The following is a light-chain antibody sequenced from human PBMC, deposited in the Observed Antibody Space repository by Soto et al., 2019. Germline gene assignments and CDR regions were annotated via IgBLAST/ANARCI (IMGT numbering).Light chain of an antibody. J-gene: IGKJ1*01. Sequence: TQSPATLSLSPGERATLTCRARQSISSYLNWYQQKPGKAPKLLIYAASSLQSGVPSRFSGSGSGTDFTLTISSLQPEDFATYYCQQSYSTPRTFGQGTKVDIK. CDR2: AAS. V-gene: IGKV1-39*01. CDR3: QQSYSTPRT. CDR1: QSISSY.